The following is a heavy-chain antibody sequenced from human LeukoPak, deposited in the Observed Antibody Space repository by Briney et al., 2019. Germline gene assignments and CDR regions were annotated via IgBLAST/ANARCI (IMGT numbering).Heavy chain of an antibody. CDR2: ISYDGSNK. J-gene: IGHJ4*02. V-gene: IGHV3-30*04. CDR1: GFTFSSYA. Sequence: GGSLRLSCAASGFTFSSYAMHWVRQAPGKGLEWVAVISYDGSNKYYADSVKGRFTISRDNSKNTLYLQMNSLRAEDTAVYYCASTMAAAEYYFDYWGQGTLATVSS. CDR3: ASTMAAAEYYFDY. D-gene: IGHD6-13*01.